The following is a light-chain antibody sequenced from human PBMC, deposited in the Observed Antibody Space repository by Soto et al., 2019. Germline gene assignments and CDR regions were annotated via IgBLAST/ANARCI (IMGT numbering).Light chain of an antibody. CDR3: HHYNSYSN. J-gene: IGKJ3*01. CDR1: QDISSR. V-gene: IGKV1-5*03. Sequence: DIQMTQSPPTLSASVGDRVTISCRASQDISSRLAWYQQRPGKASRLLMYKASVLASGVPSRFSGCASSGTKCHLTISSLQPEDFATDYGHHYNSYSNFGHGTTVAIK. CDR2: KAS.